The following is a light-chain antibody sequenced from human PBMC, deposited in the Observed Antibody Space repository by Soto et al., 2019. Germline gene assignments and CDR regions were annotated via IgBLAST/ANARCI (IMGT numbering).Light chain of an antibody. CDR3: QQYGASPWT. Sequence: EIVLTQSPATLSLSPGGRATLSCRASQSVSLSLAWYQQKPGQAPRLLIYDASKRASGFPARFSGSGSGTDFSLIIGRLEPEDFAVYICQQYGASPWTFGQGTKVDIK. CDR1: QSVSLS. V-gene: IGKV3-11*01. J-gene: IGKJ1*01. CDR2: DAS.